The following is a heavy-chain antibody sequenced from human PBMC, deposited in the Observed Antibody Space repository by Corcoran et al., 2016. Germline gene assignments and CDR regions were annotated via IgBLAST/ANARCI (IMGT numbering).Heavy chain of an antibody. CDR1: GGSISIHY. Sequence: QVQLQESGPELVKPSETLSLTCTVSGGSISIHYWSWIRQPPGKGMEWIGYMYNGGSTNYNPSLKSRVTISVDTSKNQFSLKLTSLTAADTAVYYCARGGMGEGYWGQGTLVTVSS. D-gene: IGHD3-16*01. J-gene: IGHJ4*02. V-gene: IGHV4-59*11. CDR3: ARGGMGEGY. CDR2: MYNGGST.